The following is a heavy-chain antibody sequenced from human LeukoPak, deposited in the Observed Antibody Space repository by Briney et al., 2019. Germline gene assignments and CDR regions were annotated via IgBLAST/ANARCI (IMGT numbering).Heavy chain of an antibody. CDR3: AELGITMIGGV. J-gene: IGHJ6*04. CDR1: GFTFSNYN. Sequence: GGSLRLSCEASGFTFSNYNMNWVRQAPGKGLEWVSYISSSGSTIYYADSVKGRFTISRDNAKNSLYLQMNSLRAEDTAVYYCAELGITMIGGVWGKGTTVTISS. D-gene: IGHD3-10*02. V-gene: IGHV3-48*04. CDR2: ISSSGSTI.